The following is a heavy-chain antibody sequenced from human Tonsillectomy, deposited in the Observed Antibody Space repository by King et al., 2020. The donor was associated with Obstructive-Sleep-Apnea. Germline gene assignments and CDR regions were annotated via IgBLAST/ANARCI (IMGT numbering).Heavy chain of an antibody. J-gene: IGHJ4*02. CDR1: GFTFSSYA. Sequence: VQLVESGGGVVQPGRSLRLSCAASGFTFSSYAMHWVRQAPGKGLEWVAVISYDGSNKYYADSVKGRFTISRDNSKNTLYLQMNSLRAEDTAVYYCASSPEGDIVATYFDYWGQGTLVTVSS. D-gene: IGHD5-12*01. CDR2: ISYDGSNK. V-gene: IGHV3-30*04. CDR3: ASSPEGDIVATYFDY.